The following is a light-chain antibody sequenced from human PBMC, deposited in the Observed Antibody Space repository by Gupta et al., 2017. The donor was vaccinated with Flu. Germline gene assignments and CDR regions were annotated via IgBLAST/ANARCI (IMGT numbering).Light chain of an antibody. CDR1: ESINNNL. J-gene: IGKJ2*01. CDR2: GTS. Sequence: ATLSVSPGETVTLSCRAGESINNNLFVWYQQQRGQAPRVLIYGTSKRAPGIPDRFSGGGSGTDFTLTIDRLAPEDCAWSYCHQDKTSPYTFGQGTKLEIK. V-gene: IGKV3-20*01. CDR3: HQDKTSPYT.